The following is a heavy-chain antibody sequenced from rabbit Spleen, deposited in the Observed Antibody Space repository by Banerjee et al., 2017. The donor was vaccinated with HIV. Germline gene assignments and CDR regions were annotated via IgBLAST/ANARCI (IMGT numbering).Heavy chain of an antibody. CDR1: GFSFSSSYW. J-gene: IGHJ4*01. V-gene: IGHV1S40*01. D-gene: IGHD8-1*01. Sequence: QSLEESGGDLVKPGASLTLTCTASGFSFSSSYWICWVRQAPGKGLELIACIYVGSSGCPFYPNLAKVPFTLPKALSTTVTLQMTSLTAADTATYFCATGYTATSYYNLWGPGTLVTVS. CDR2: IYVGSSGCP. CDR3: ATGYTATSYYNL.